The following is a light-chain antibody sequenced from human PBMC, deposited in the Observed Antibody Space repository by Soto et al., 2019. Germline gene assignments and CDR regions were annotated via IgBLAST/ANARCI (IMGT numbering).Light chain of an antibody. J-gene: IGKJ1*01. CDR1: QSLVHNDGNTY. CDR2: KVS. CDR3: MQAKQSPWT. Sequence: DIVMTQTPLSSPVTLGQAASISCRSSQSLVHNDGNTYLSWFQQRQGQSPRLLIYKVSDRFSGVPVRFSCSGSGTDFTRKLSRVEAEEVGVYYCMQAKQSPWTVGQGTKVEIK. V-gene: IGKV2-24*01.